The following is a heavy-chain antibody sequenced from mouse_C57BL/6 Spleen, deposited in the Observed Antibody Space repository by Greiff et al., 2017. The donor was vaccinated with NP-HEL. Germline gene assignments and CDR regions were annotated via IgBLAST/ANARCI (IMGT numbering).Heavy chain of an antibody. CDR2: IYPRDGST. D-gene: IGHD1-1*01. CDR3: AREGTVVEFHWYFDV. V-gene: IGHV1-85*01. J-gene: IGHJ1*03. Sequence: VQLQQSGPELVKPGASVKLSCKASGYTFTSYDINWVKQRPGQGLEWIGWIYPRDGSTKYNEKFKGKATLTVDTSSSTAYMELHSLTSEDSAVYFCAREGTVVEFHWYFDVWGTGTTVTVSS. CDR1: GYTFTSYD.